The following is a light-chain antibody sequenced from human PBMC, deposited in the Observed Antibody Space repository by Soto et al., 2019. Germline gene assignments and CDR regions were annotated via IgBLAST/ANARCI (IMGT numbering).Light chain of an antibody. CDR3: QQSYSTPQT. CDR2: SSS. V-gene: IGKV1-39*01. J-gene: IGKJ1*01. Sequence: DIQMTQSPSFLSASLGDRVTITCRASQGIGSYLAWYQQKPGKAPKLLIYSSSTLQSGVPSRFSGSGSGTDFTLTISNLQPEDFATYSCQQSYSTPQTFGQGTKVDIK. CDR1: QGIGSY.